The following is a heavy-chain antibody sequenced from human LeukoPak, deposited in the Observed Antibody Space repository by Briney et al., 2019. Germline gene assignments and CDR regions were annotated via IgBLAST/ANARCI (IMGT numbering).Heavy chain of an antibody. CDR3: ARVAVYTAIYYYMDV. Sequence: GASVKVSCKASGGTFSNYAISWVRQAPGQGLEWMGGIIPIFGTANYAQKFRGRVTITADKSTRTAYMELSSLRSEDTAVYYCARVAVYTAIYYYMDVWGKGTTVTVSS. CDR2: IIPIFGTA. D-gene: IGHD5-18*01. J-gene: IGHJ6*03. CDR1: GGTFSNYA. V-gene: IGHV1-69*06.